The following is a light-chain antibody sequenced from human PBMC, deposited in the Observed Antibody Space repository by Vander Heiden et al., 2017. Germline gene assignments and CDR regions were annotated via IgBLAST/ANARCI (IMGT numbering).Light chain of an antibody. CDR1: HSVRSY. J-gene: IGKJ1*01. V-gene: IGKV3-11*01. CDR2: DAS. CDR3: QQLLT. Sequence: IVLTHSPASLSVTAGESGTPCCSVSHSVRSYLDWYQQKPSHSPKLLIYDASASATGIRARFSGSGSATAFTLTISGLEPEDFAVYYWQQLLTFGQGTKVEIK.